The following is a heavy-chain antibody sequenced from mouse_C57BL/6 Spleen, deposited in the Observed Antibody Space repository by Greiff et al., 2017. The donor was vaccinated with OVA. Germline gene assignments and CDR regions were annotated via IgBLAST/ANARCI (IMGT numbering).Heavy chain of an antibody. V-gene: IGHV1-59*01. Sequence: VQLQQPGAELVRPGTSVKLSCKASGYTFTSYWMHWVKQRPGQGLEWIGVIDPSDSYTNYNQKFKGKATLTVDTSSSTAYMQLSSLTSEDSAVYYCARGELTGTAWFAYWGQGTLVTVSA. CDR1: GYTFTSYW. D-gene: IGHD4-1*01. CDR2: IDPSDSYT. CDR3: ARGELTGTAWFAY. J-gene: IGHJ3*01.